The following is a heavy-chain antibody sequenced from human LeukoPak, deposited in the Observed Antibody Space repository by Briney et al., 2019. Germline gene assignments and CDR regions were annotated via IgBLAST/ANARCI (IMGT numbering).Heavy chain of an antibody. CDR2: IRSKAYGGTT. J-gene: IGHJ4*02. D-gene: IGHD3-22*01. CDR1: GFTFGDYA. CDR3: TRVVRSYYYDSSGYCYDY. Sequence: GGSLRLSCTASGFTFGDYAMSWFRQAPGKGLEWVGFIRSKAYGGTTEYAASVKGRFTISRDDSKSIAYLQMNSLKTEDTAVYYCTRVVRSYYYDSSGYCYDYWGQGTLVTVSS. V-gene: IGHV3-49*03.